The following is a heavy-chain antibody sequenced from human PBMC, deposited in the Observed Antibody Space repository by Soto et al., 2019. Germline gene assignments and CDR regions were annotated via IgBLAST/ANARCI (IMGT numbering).Heavy chain of an antibody. CDR1: GFPFYVYG. Sequence: GGSLRLSCATSGFPFYVYGMTWARQAPGKGLEWVSSITSNGNFLYYADAVRGRFTISRDNPKASLSLEMNNLRAEDTAVYYCTRSDYGDAPGYWGQGTLVTVSS. V-gene: IGHV3-21*01. J-gene: IGHJ4*02. CDR2: ITSNGNFL. D-gene: IGHD4-17*01. CDR3: TRSDYGDAPGY.